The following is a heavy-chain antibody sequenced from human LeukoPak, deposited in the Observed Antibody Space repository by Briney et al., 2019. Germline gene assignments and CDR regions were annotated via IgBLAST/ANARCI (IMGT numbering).Heavy chain of an antibody. CDR3: VRDALVGASALPDY. J-gene: IGHJ4*02. V-gene: IGHV3-11*04. CDR2: ISSSGSTI. Sequence: TSGGSLRLSCAASGFTFSDYYMSWIRQAPGKGLEWVSYISSSGSTIYYADSVKGRFTISRDNAKNSQYLQMNSLRVEDTAVYYCVRDALVGASALPDYWGQGTLVTVSS. CDR1: GFTFSDYY. D-gene: IGHD1-26*01.